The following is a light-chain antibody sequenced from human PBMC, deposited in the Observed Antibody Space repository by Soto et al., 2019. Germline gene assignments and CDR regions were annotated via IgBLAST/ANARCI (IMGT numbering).Light chain of an antibody. CDR1: PSVTNY. Sequence: EIVLTQSPATLSLSPGERATLSCRASPSVTNYLAWYQQKPGQPPRLLIYGAFNRAVGIPARFSGSGSGTDFTLTTSSLEPEDSAVYYCQQRNIWPPVTFGQRKRLEIK. J-gene: IGKJ5*01. CDR3: QQRNIWPPVT. V-gene: IGKV3-11*01. CDR2: GAF.